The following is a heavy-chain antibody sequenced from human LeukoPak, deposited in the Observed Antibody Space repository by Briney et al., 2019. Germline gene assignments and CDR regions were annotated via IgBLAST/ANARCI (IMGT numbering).Heavy chain of an antibody. V-gene: IGHV3-11*01. D-gene: IGHD3/OR15-3a*01. J-gene: IGHJ4*02. Sequence: GGSLRLPCAASGFTLSDYYMSWIRQAPGKGLEWVSYSSSSGSTIYYADSVKGRFAISRDNAKNSLYLQMNSLRAEDTAVYHCARRRDFIDYWGQGTLVTVSS. CDR1: GFTLSDYY. CDR2: SSSSGSTI. CDR3: ARRRDFIDY.